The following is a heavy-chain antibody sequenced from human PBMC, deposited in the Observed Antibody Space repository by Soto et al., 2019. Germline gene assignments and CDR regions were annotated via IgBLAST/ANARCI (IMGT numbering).Heavy chain of an antibody. J-gene: IGHJ6*02. V-gene: IGHV3-48*02. D-gene: IGHD4-17*01. CDR1: GFTFSSYS. CDR3: ARGEQVDYGLKPHYGMEV. Sequence: GGSLRLSCAASGFTFSSYSMNWVRQAPGKGLEWVSYISSSSSTIYYADSVKGRFTISRDNAKHLLYLQMNSLRDEDTAVYYCARGEQVDYGLKPHYGMEVWGQGTTVTVTS. CDR2: ISSSSSTI.